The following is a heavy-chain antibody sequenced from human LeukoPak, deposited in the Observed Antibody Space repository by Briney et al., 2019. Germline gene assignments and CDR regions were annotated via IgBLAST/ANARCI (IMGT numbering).Heavy chain of an antibody. V-gene: IGHV4-34*01. Sequence: PSETLSLTCAVYGGSFSGYYWSWIRQPPGKGLEWIGEINHSGSTNYNPSLKSRVTISVDTSKNQFSLKLSSVTAADTAVYYCARGRIAAAGRGRNWFDPWGQGTLVTVSS. CDR1: GGSFSGYY. CDR2: INHSGST. D-gene: IGHD6-13*01. J-gene: IGHJ5*02. CDR3: ARGRIAAAGRGRNWFDP.